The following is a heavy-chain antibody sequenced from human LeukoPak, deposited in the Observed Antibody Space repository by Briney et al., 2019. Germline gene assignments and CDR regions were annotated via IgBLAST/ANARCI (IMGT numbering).Heavy chain of an antibody. CDR2: IYYGGST. J-gene: IGHJ6*03. CDR3: ARDRVDTAMVGYYYYYMDV. Sequence: SETLSLTCTVSGGSISSHYWSWIRQPPGKGLEWIGYIYYGGSTNYNPSLKSRVTISVDTSRNQFSLKLSSVTAADTAVYYCARDRVDTAMVGYYYYYMDVWGKGTTVTVSS. CDR1: GGSISSHY. V-gene: IGHV4-59*11. D-gene: IGHD5-18*01.